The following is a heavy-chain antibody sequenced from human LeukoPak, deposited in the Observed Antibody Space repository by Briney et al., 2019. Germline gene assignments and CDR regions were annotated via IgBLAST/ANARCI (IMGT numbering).Heavy chain of an antibody. CDR1: GYSISSGYY. Sequence: SETLSLTCAVSGYSISSGYYWGWIRPPPGKGLEWIGSIFDSGSTYYNPSLKSRVTISVDTSKNQFSLKLSSVTAADTAVYYCARERRAKWSYPYYFDYWGQGTLVTVSS. V-gene: IGHV4-38-2*02. CDR3: ARERRAKWSYPYYFDY. J-gene: IGHJ4*02. CDR2: IFDSGST. D-gene: IGHD1-26*01.